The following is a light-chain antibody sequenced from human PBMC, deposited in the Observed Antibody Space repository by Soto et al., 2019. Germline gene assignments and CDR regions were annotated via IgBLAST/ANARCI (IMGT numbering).Light chain of an antibody. CDR3: LQDYEYPLT. Sequence: AIQMTQFPSSLSASVGDRVTITCRASQDIRSDLGWYQQRPGKAPQLLIFSTSSLHSGVPSRFSGSGSGTDFTLTITCLQPEYFAYYYCLQDYEYPLTFGGGTKVDIK. V-gene: IGKV1-6*01. CDR2: STS. CDR1: QDIRSD. J-gene: IGKJ4*01.